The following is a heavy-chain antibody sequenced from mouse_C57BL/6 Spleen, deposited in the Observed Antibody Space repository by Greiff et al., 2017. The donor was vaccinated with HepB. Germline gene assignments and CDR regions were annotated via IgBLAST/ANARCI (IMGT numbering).Heavy chain of an antibody. J-gene: IGHJ4*01. D-gene: IGHD4-1*01. V-gene: IGHV1-55*01. Sequence: QVQLKQPGAELVKPGASVKMSCKASGYTFTSYWITWVKQRPGQGLEWIGDIYPGSGSTNYNEKFKSKATLTVDTSSSTAYMQLSSLTSEDSAVYYCARSSLVRYAMDYWGQGTSVTVSS. CDR2: IYPGSGST. CDR3: ARSSLVRYAMDY. CDR1: GYTFTSYW.